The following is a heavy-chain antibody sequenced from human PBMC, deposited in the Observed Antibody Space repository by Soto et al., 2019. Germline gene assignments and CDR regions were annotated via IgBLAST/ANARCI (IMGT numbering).Heavy chain of an antibody. Sequence: KFSSKASGYTFTSYVMSWIRHAPGHGLEWMGWISAYNGNTNYAQKLQGRVTMTTDTSTSTAYMELRSLRSDDTAVYGCARDGIAVAGTFDGMDVWGQGTTVTVSS. J-gene: IGHJ6*02. CDR3: ARDGIAVAGTFDGMDV. V-gene: IGHV1-18*01. D-gene: IGHD6-19*01. CDR2: ISAYNGNT. CDR1: GYTFTSYV.